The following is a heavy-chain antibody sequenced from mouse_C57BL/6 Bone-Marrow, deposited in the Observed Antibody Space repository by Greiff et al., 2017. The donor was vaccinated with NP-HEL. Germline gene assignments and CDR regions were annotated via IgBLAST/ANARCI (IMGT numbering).Heavy chain of an antibody. Sequence: EVKLMESGGGLVKPGGSLKLSCAASGFTFSSYAMSWVRPTPEKRLEWVATISDGGSYTYYPDNVKGRFTISRDNAKNNLYLQMSHLKSEDTAMYYCARDPLLRGFAYWGQGTLVTVSA. D-gene: IGHD1-1*01. CDR1: GFTFSSYA. CDR2: ISDGGSYT. V-gene: IGHV5-4*01. J-gene: IGHJ3*01. CDR3: ARDPLLRGFAY.